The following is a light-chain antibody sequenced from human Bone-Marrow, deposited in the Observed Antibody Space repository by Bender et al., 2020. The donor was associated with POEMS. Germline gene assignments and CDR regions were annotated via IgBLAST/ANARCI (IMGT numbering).Light chain of an antibody. J-gene: IGLJ3*02. V-gene: IGLV2-14*02. CDR1: SSDVGSYDL. CDR3: SSYTISSTWV. CDR2: DVS. Sequence: QSALTQPASVSGSPGQSITISCTGTSSDVGSYDLVSWYQQHPGKAPKVVIYDVSYRPSGISNRFSGSKSGNTASLTISGLQAEDEADYYCSSYTISSTWVFGGGTKLTVL.